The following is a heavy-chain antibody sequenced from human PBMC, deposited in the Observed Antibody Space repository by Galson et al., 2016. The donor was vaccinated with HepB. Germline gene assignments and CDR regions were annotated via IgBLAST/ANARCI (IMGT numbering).Heavy chain of an antibody. CDR3: ARDGVIYDSSGARRDYYYGMDV. D-gene: IGHD3-22*01. CDR1: GSTSTSYA. CDR2: IWFDGDKK. V-gene: IGHV3-33*01. Sequence: SLRLSCAASGSTSTSYAMHWVRQAPGKGLEWVAVIWFDGDKKYYIDSVKGRFTISRDNSKNTLYLQMNSLSAGDTAVYYCARDGVIYDSSGARRDYYYGMDVWGQGTTVTVSS. J-gene: IGHJ6*02.